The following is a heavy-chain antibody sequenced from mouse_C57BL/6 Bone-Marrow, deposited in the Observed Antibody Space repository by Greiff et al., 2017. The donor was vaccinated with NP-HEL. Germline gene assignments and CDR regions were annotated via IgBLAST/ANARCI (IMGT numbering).Heavy chain of an antibody. CDR2: INPNNGGT. J-gene: IGHJ4*01. CDR1: GYTFTDYN. Sequence: EVMLVESGPELVKPGASVKIPCKASGYTFTDYNMDWVKQSHGKSLEWIGDINPNNGGTIYNQKFKGKATLTVDKSSSTAYMELRSLTSEDTAVYYCARRYGSYYAMDYWGQGTSVTVSS. D-gene: IGHD2-14*01. V-gene: IGHV1-18*01. CDR3: ARRYGSYYAMDY.